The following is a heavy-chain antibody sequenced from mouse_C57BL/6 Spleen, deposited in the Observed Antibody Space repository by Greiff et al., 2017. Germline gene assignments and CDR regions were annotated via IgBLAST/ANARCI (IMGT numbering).Heavy chain of an antibody. V-gene: IGHV1-9*01. CDR3: ARDGNYDAMDY. CDR2: ILPGSGST. D-gene: IGHD1-1*01. CDR1: GYTFTGYW. J-gene: IGHJ4*01. Sequence: QVQLKASGAELMKPGASVKLSCKATGYTFTGYWIEWVKQRPGHGLEWIGEILPGSGSTNYNEKFKGKATFTADTSSNTAYMQLSSLTTEDSAIYYCARDGNYDAMDYWGQGTSVTVSS.